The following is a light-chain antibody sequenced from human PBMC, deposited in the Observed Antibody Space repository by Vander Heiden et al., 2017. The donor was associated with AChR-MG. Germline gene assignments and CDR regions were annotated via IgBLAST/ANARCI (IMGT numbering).Light chain of an antibody. V-gene: IGLV2-14*01. J-gene: IGLJ2*01. CDR2: DVG. Sequence: ALPQPASSSASPGQSFATSCTGTSSSVVGYNYVAWYQQHPGKAPKLMIIDVGNRPSGVSNRFSGSKSGNTASLMISGLQAEDEADYYCSSYTSSSTLVVFGGGTKLTVL. CDR1: SSSVVGYNY. CDR3: SSYTSSSTLVV.